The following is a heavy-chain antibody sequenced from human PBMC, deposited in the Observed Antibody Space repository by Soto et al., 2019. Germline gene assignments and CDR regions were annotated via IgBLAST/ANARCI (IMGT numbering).Heavy chain of an antibody. D-gene: IGHD3-16*02. V-gene: IGHV4-31*03. Sequence: QVQLQESGPGLVKPSQTLSLTCTVSGGSISSGGYYWSWIRQHPGKGLEWIGYIYYSGSTYYNPSRKSRVTISVDTSKNQFSLKLSSVTAADTAVYYCARWTMITFGGVIVKFAFDIWGQGTMVTVSS. CDR2: IYYSGST. CDR3: ARWTMITFGGVIVKFAFDI. J-gene: IGHJ3*02. CDR1: GGSISSGGYY.